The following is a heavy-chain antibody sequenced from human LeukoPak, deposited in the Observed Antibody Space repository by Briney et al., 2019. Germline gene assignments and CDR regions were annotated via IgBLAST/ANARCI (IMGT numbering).Heavy chain of an antibody. D-gene: IGHD2-8*01. J-gene: IGHJ3*02. CDR3: ARQGLYSIPGAFDI. CDR1: GGSISSGGYY. V-gene: IGHV4-30-2*01. CDR2: IYHSGST. Sequence: SETLSLTCTVSGGSISSGGYYWRWIRQPPGKGLEWIGYIYHSGSTYYNPSLKSRVTISVDRSKNQFSLKLSSVTAADTAVYYCARQGLYSIPGAFDIWGQGTMVTVSS.